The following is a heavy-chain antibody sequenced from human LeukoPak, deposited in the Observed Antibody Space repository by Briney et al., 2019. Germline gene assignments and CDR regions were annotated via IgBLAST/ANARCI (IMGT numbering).Heavy chain of an antibody. CDR2: IYHSGST. Sequence: SETLSLTCAVSGGSISSGGYSWSWIRQPPGKGLEWIGYIYHSGSTYYNPSLKSRVTISVDRSKNQFSLKLSSVTAADTAVYYCASSGTKYCSSTSCPHDAFDIWGQGTMVTVSS. CDR3: ASSGTKYCSSTSCPHDAFDI. V-gene: IGHV4-30-2*01. D-gene: IGHD2-2*01. J-gene: IGHJ3*02. CDR1: GGSISSGGYS.